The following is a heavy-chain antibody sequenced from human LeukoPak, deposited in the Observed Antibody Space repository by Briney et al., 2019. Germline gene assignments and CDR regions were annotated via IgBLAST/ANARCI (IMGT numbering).Heavy chain of an antibody. V-gene: IGHV5-51*01. CDR3: ARLQSPRDRSGSYYYYYYGMDV. D-gene: IGHD1-26*01. CDR2: LYPGDSDT. CDR1: GYSFTSYW. Sequence: GEALKISCKGSGYSFTSYWIGWVRPMPGKGLEWIGILYPGDSDTRYSPSFQGQVTISADKSISTAYLQWSSLKASDTAMYYCARLQSPRDRSGSYYYYYYGMDVWGQGTTVTVSS. J-gene: IGHJ6*02.